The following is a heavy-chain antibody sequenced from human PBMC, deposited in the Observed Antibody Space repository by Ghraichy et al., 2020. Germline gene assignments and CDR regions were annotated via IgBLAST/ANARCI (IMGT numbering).Heavy chain of an antibody. V-gene: IGHV3-30-3*01. J-gene: IGHJ4*02. CDR1: GFTFSSYA. D-gene: IGHD6-13*01. Sequence: LRLSCAASGFTFSSYAMHWVRQAPGKGLEWVAVISYDGSNKYYADSVKGRFTISRDNSKNTLYLQMNSLRAEDTAVYYCARDPSIAAAALPPFDYWGQGTLVTVSS. CDR2: ISYDGSNK. CDR3: ARDPSIAAAALPPFDY.